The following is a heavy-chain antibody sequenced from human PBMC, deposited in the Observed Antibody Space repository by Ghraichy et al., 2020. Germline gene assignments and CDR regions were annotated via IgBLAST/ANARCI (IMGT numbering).Heavy chain of an antibody. Sequence: SETLSLTCTVSGGSISSYYWSWIRQPPGKGLEWIGYIYYSGSTNYNPSLKSRVTISVDTSKNQFSLKLSSVTAADTAVYYCARAGVPRYCSGGSCYLTWYFDLWGRGTLVTVSS. CDR1: GGSISSYY. D-gene: IGHD2-15*01. CDR3: ARAGVPRYCSGGSCYLTWYFDL. CDR2: IYYSGST. V-gene: IGHV4-59*01. J-gene: IGHJ2*01.